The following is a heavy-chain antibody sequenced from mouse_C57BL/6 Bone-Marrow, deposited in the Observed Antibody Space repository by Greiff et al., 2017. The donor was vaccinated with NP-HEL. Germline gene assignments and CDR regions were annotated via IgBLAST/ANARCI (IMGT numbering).Heavy chain of an antibody. CDR2: IYPGDGDT. V-gene: IGHV1-82*01. Sequence: QVQLQQSGPELVKPGASVKISCKASGYAFSSSWMNWVKQRPGKGLEWIGRIYPGDGDTNYNGKFKGKATLTADKSSSTAYMQLSSLTSEDSAVYFCAKGSYYFLAMDYWGQGTSVTVSS. CDR1: GYAFSSSW. D-gene: IGHD1-1*02. J-gene: IGHJ4*01. CDR3: AKGSYYFLAMDY.